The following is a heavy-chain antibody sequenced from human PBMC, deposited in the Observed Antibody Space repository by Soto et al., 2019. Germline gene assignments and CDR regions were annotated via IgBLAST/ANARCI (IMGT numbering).Heavy chain of an antibody. CDR1: GFTFSDYY. CDR2: ISSSGSTI. CDR3: ARVRYYGSGSSINWFDP. V-gene: IGHV3-11*01. Sequence: PGGSLRLSCAAFGFTFSDYYMSWIRQAPGKGLEWVSYISSSGSTIYYADSVKGRFTISRDNAKNSLYLQMNSLRAEDTAVYYCARVRYYGSGSSINWFDPWGQGTLVTVSS. D-gene: IGHD3-10*01. J-gene: IGHJ5*02.